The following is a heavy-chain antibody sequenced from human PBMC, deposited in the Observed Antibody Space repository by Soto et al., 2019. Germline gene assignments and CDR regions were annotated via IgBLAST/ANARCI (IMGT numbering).Heavy chain of an antibody. CDR2: IMPSFGTT. V-gene: IGHV1-69*01. CDR3: ATYFEVDLFLVSTCTHGVYHRPSGMDV. J-gene: IGHJ6*02. CDR1: GGTFSNYA. Sequence: QVQVVQSGAEVKKPGSSVKVSCKASGGTFSNYAFTWVRQAPGQGLEWMGGIMPSFGTTTYAQDFQGRVTSTAYESTTTAYMELSGLRSEATAIYYCATYFEVDLFLVSTCTHGVYHRPSGMDVCGPGTTVPGSS. D-gene: IGHD2-8*01.